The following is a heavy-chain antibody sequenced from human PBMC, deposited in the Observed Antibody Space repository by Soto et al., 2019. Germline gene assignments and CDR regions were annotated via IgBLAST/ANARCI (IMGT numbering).Heavy chain of an antibody. J-gene: IGHJ5*01. Sequence: QITLKESGPPLVEPTQTLTLTCTFSGFSLYTSGEGVAWIRQPPGKALEWLALIYWDDDKRYRPFLNNRLTITKDTSKNQVFLTMTNVDPLDTATYYCAHRPTYGSGSSSCFDSLGPGILVTVSS. CDR2: IYWDDDK. CDR1: GFSLYTSGEG. V-gene: IGHV2-5*02. D-gene: IGHD3-10*01. CDR3: AHRPTYGSGSSSCFDS.